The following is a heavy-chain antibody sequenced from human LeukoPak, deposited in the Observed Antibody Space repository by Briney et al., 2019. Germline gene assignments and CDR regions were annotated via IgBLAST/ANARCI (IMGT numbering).Heavy chain of an antibody. J-gene: IGHJ4*02. CDR3: AKVDGYHHS. CDR1: GFTFSSYG. D-gene: IGHD5-18*01. Sequence: GGSLRLSCAASGFTFSSYGMTWVRQAPGRGLDWVSAISGSGGITNYADSVKGRFTISRDNSKNTLYLQMNSLRAEDTAVYYCAKVDGYHHSWGQGTLVTVSS. CDR2: ISGSGGIT. V-gene: IGHV3-23*01.